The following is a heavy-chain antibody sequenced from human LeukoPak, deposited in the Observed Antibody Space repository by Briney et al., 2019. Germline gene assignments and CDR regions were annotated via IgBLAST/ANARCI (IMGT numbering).Heavy chain of an antibody. CDR1: GFTFSSYS. J-gene: IGHJ4*02. V-gene: IGHV3-48*01. CDR2: ISGSSSTI. CDR3: ARGRSATDY. Sequence: PGGSLRLSCAASGFTFSSYSMNWVRQAPGKGLEWVSYISGSSSTIYYADSVKGRFTISRDNAKNSLYLQMNSLRAEDTAVYYCARGRSATDYWAQGTLVTVSS.